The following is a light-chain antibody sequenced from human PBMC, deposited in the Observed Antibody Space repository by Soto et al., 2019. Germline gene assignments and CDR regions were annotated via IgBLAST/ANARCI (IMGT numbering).Light chain of an antibody. CDR1: QSVSSN. CDR2: SAS. V-gene: IGKV3-15*01. J-gene: IGKJ2*01. Sequence: ETVMTQSPATLSVSPGERVTLSCRASQSVSSNLAWYQQKPGQAPRLLIYSASTRATGIPARFSGSGSGTEFTFTISSLQSEDFAVYYCQQYYPWHPLYTFGQGTKLEIK. CDR3: QQYYPWHPLYT.